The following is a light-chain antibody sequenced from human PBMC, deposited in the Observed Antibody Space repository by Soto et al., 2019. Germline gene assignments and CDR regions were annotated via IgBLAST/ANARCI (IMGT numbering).Light chain of an antibody. CDR3: QHYGSSPPTYT. CDR2: GTS. V-gene: IGKV3-20*01. Sequence: EVVLTQSPGTLSLSPGERATLSCRASQSVSSNYLAWYQQKPGQAPRLLIYGTSSRATGIPDRFSGSGSGTDFTLTISRLEPEAFALYYCQHYGSSPPTYTFGQGTKLEI. J-gene: IGKJ2*01. CDR1: QSVSSNY.